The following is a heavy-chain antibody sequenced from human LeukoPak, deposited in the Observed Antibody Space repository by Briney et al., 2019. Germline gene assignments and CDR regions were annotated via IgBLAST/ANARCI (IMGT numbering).Heavy chain of an antibody. J-gene: IGHJ3*02. CDR1: GFTLSNDW. CDR3: TRSGRGGAFDI. CDR2: IYSDGSRT. D-gene: IGHD1-26*01. Sequence: GGSLRLSCAGSGFTLSNDWMHWVRQGPGKGLAWVARIYSDGSRTTYADSVKGRVTISGDNAKNTLYLQMNSLRADDTAVYYCTRSGRGGAFDIWGQGTMVTVSS. V-gene: IGHV3-74*03.